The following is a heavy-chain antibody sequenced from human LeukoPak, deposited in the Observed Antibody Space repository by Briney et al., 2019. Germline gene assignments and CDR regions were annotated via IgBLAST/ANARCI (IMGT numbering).Heavy chain of an antibody. CDR2: ISGSGGST. CDR3: ARLPYYYDSSEDY. D-gene: IGHD3-22*01. V-gene: IGHV3-23*01. CDR1: GFTFSSYA. Sequence: GGSLRLSCAASGFTFSSYAMSWVRQAPGKGLEWVSAISGSGGSTYYADSVKGRFTISRDNAKNSLYLQMNSLRDEDTAVYYCARLPYYYDSSEDYWGQGTLVTVSS. J-gene: IGHJ4*02.